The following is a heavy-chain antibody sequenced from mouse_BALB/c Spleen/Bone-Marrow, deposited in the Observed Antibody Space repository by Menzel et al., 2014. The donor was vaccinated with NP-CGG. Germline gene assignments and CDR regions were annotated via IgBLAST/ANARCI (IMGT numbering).Heavy chain of an antibody. J-gene: IGHJ3*01. CDR2: IKSNGGST. V-gene: IGHV5-6-3*01. Sequence: DVHLVESGGGLVQPGGSLKLSCAASGFTFXSYGMSWVRQNIDKRLELVATIKSNGGSTYYPDSVKGRFSISRDNAKNTLYLQMSSLKSEDTAMYYCTSLSSMITAAWFAYWGQGTLVTISA. CDR3: TSLSSMITAAWFAY. CDR1: GFTFXSYG. D-gene: IGHD2-4*01.